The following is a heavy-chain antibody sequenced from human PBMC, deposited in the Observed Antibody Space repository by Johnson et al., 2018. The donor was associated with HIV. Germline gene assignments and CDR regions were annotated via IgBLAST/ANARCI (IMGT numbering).Heavy chain of an antibody. CDR2: IWYDGSNK. Sequence: QVQLVESGGGLVQPGGSLRLSCAASGFTFSSYWMSWVRQAPGKGLEWVAVIWYDGSNKYYADSVKGRFTISRDNSKNTLYLQMNSLRIEDTAVYYCARVSRSGYYLVRVFDIWGQGTMVTVSS. CDR1: GFTFSSYW. CDR3: ARVSRSGYYLVRVFDI. D-gene: IGHD3-3*01. J-gene: IGHJ3*02. V-gene: IGHV3-33*08.